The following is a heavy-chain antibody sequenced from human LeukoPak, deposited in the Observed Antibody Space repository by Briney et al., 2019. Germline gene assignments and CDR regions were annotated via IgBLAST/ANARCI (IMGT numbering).Heavy chain of an antibody. J-gene: IGHJ4*02. Sequence: QPGGSLRLSCAASGFTFSSYAMHWVRQAPGKGLEWVAVISYDGSNKYYADSVKGRFTISRDNSKNTLYLQMNSLRAEDTAVYYCASETAKYYDFWSGYYTDYWGQGTLVTVSS. CDR2: ISYDGSNK. D-gene: IGHD3-3*01. CDR1: GFTFSSYA. V-gene: IGHV3-30-3*01. CDR3: ASETAKYYDFWSGYYTDY.